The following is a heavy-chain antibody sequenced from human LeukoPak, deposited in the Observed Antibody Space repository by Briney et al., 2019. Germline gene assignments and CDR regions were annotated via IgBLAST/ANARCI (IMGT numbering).Heavy chain of an antibody. CDR1: GFTFSSYW. CDR2: IWYDGSNK. V-gene: IGHV3-33*08. J-gene: IGHJ4*02. Sequence: AGGSLRLSCAASGFTFSSYWMSWVRQAPGKGLEWVAVIWYDGSNKNYVDSVKGRFTISRDNSKNTLYLQMNSLRDEDTAVYYCARVAMSDSSGYCDYWGQGTLVTVSS. CDR3: ARVAMSDSSGYCDY. D-gene: IGHD3-22*01.